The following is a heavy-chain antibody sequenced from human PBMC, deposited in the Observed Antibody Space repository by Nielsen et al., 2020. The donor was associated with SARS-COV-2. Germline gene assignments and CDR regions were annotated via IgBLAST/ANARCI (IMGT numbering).Heavy chain of an antibody. CDR1: GFTFRDYA. V-gene: IGHV3-43*02. Sequence: GGSLRLSCATSGFTFRDYAMTWVRQAPGKGLEWVSTISGSGGGSYYADSVKGRFTISRDNAKNSLYLQMNSLMTDDSALYYCAKDIGTFRFTGMDVWGQGTTVTVSS. D-gene: IGHD3-3*01. CDR3: AKDIGTFRFTGMDV. CDR2: ISGSGGGS. J-gene: IGHJ6*02.